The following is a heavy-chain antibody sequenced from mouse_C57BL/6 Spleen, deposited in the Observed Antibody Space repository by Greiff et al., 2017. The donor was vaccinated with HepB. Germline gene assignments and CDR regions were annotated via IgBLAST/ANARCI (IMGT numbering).Heavy chain of an antibody. J-gene: IGHJ2*01. V-gene: IGHV10-1*01. CDR3: VRQNYDGYYFDY. CDR2: IRSKSNNYAT. D-gene: IGHD2-4*01. Sequence: EVKLMESGGGLVQPKGSLKLSCAASGFSFNTYAMNWVRQAPGKGLEWVARIRSKSNNYATYYADSVKDRFTISRDDSESMLYLQMNNLKTEDTAMYYCVRQNYDGYYFDYWGQGTTLTVSS. CDR1: GFSFNTYA.